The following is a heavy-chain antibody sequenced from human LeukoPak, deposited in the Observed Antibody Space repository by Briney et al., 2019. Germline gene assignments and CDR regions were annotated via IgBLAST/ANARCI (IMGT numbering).Heavy chain of an antibody. Sequence: GESLKISCKGSGYRFNSYWIALVRQMPGKGLEWMGIIYPGDSDTRYSPSFQGQVTISADKSISTAYLQWSSLKASDTAMYYCARNTAFDIWGQGTMVTVSS. CDR2: IYPGDSDT. CDR3: ARNTAFDI. CDR1: GYRFNSYW. J-gene: IGHJ3*02. V-gene: IGHV5-51*01.